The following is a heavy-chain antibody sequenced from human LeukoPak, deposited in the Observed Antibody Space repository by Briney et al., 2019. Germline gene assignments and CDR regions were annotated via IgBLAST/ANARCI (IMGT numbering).Heavy chain of an antibody. D-gene: IGHD6-19*01. CDR2: IYYTGT. Sequence: SETLSLTCTVSGGSVTDYYWSWIRQSPGKGLEWIGYIYYTGTSYNPSLKSRVTISADTSKNQFSLKLISVTAADTAMYYCARRGYSSGWYWFDPWGQGTLVTVSS. CDR1: GGSVTDYY. J-gene: IGHJ5*02. CDR3: ARRGYSSGWYWFDP. V-gene: IGHV4-59*02.